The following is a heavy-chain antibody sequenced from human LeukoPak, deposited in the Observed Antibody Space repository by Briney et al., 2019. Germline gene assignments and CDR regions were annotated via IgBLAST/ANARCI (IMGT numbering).Heavy chain of an antibody. Sequence: SQTLSLTCTVSADSLSGGGHNWAWIRQFPGEGLESIGFIHHSWRSRHNPSLKDRVAISVDTSRKQFALKRSSVTAADTAMYYCARGGNRFGGFYFDYWGQGIQVIVSS. D-gene: IGHD3-10*01. V-gene: IGHV4-31*03. CDR3: ARGGNRFGGFYFDY. J-gene: IGHJ4*02. CDR2: IHHSWRS. CDR1: ADSLSGGGHN.